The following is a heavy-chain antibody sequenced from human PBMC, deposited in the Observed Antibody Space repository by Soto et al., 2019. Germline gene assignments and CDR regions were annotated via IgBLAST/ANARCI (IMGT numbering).Heavy chain of an antibody. J-gene: IGHJ4*02. CDR2: INHSGST. V-gene: IGHV4-34*01. CDR3: ARSTRYDFWSGYYDY. D-gene: IGHD3-3*01. Sequence: SETLSLTCAVYGGSFSGYYWSWIRQPPGKGLEWIGEINHSGSTKYKPSLKIRVTISVDTSKNQFSLKLSSVTAADTAVYYCARSTRYDFWSGYYDYWGQGTLVTVSS. CDR1: GGSFSGYY.